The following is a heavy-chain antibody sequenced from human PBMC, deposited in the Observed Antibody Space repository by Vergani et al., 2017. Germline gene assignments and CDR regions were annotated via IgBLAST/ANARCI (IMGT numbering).Heavy chain of an antibody. D-gene: IGHD2-2*01. CDR3: AKGVYCSSTSCYEGRGYYYGMGV. CDR1: GLTLSRYW. Sequence: EVQLLESGGGSAQPGESLRLSCVASGLTLSRYWLSWVRQAPGRGLAWVSSISGPGLSTYYADSVKGRFSISRDNSKNTVFLQMHSLRADDTAVYYCAKGVYCSSTSCYEGRGYYYGMGVWGQGTTVTFSS. J-gene: IGHJ6*02. CDR2: ISGPGLST. V-gene: IGHV3-23*01.